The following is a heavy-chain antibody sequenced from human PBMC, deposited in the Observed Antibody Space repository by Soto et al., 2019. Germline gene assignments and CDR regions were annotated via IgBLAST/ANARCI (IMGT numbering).Heavy chain of an antibody. Sequence: SETLSLTCTVSGGSISSGVYYWSWIRHHPGKGLEWIGYIYYSGSTYYNPSLKSRVTISVDTSKNQFSLKLSSVTAADTAVYYCARDLGDCSGGSCYVGYFQHWGQGTLVTSPQ. CDR1: GGSISSGVYY. D-gene: IGHD2-15*01. J-gene: IGHJ1*01. CDR2: IYYSGST. V-gene: IGHV4-31*03. CDR3: ARDLGDCSGGSCYVGYFQH.